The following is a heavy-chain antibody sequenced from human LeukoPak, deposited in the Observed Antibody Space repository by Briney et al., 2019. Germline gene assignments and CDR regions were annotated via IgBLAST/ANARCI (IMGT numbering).Heavy chain of an antibody. CDR1: GFTFSSYA. J-gene: IGHJ4*02. V-gene: IGHV3-30-3*01. CDR2: ISYDGSNK. CDR3: ARDSHYSSGYYFDFDY. D-gene: IGHD3-22*01. Sequence: SGGSLRLSCAASGFTFSSYAMHWVRQAPGKGLEWVAVISYDGSNKYCADSVKGRFTISRDNSKNTLYLQMNSLRAEDTAVYYCARDSHYSSGYYFDFDYWGQGTLVTVSS.